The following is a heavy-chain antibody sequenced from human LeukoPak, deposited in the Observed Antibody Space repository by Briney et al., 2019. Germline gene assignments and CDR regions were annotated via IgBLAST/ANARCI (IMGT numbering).Heavy chain of an antibody. CDR3: ARSGKAAAGSLDY. J-gene: IGHJ4*02. CDR2: IIPIFGTA. CDR1: GGTFISYA. Sequence: SVKVSCKASGGTFISYAISWVRQAPGQGLEWMGGIIPIFGTANYAQKFQGRVTITADESTSTAYMELSSLRSEDTAVYYCARSGKAAAGSLDYWGQGTLVTASS. V-gene: IGHV1-69*13. D-gene: IGHD6-13*01.